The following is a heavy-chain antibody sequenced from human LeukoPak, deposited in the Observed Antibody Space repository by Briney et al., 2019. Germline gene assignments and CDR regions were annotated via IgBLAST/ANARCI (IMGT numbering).Heavy chain of an antibody. CDR2: IKIDGSGT. CDR1: GFTFSSYW. CDR3: SRDRNYGMDV. Sequence: GSLRLSCAASGFTFSSYWMHWVRQAPGKGLVWVSRIKIDGSGTYADSVEGRFTISRDNAKNTLYLQMNSLRPEDTAVYYCSRDRNYGMDVWGQGTTVTVSS. J-gene: IGHJ6*02. V-gene: IGHV3-74*01.